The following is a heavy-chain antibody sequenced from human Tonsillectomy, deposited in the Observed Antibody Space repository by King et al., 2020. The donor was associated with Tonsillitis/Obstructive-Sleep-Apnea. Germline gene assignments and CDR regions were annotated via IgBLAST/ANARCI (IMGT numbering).Heavy chain of an antibody. J-gene: IGHJ4*02. V-gene: IGHV3-11*05. CDR2: IRGSSIET. D-gene: IGHD4-11*01. Sequence: VQLVESGGGLVKPGGSLRLSCAASGFTFSDYYMNWIRQAPGKGPEWVSSIRGSSIETNYADSVRGRFTIARENAKNSLYLQMNSLRAEDTAVYYCTRAVRDGGYWGQGTLVTVSS. CDR1: GFTFSDYY. CDR3: TRAVRDGGY.